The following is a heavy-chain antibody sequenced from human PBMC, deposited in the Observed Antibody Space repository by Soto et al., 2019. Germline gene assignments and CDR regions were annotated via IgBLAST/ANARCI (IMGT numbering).Heavy chain of an antibody. J-gene: IGHJ4*02. CDR3: VRSFTWYSEADY. D-gene: IGHD6-13*01. V-gene: IGHV3-23*01. Sequence: VGSLRLSCAASGFSYNSYALSWVRQAPGKGLEWVSSISGGGGDTSYADSVRGRFTISRDNSKNTLYLLMNSLRADDAAVYYCVRSFTWYSEADYWGQGTLVTVSS. CDR1: GFSYNSYA. CDR2: ISGGGGDT.